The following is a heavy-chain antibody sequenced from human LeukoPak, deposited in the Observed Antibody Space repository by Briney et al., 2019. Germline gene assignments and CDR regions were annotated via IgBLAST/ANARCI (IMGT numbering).Heavy chain of an antibody. CDR2: FDPEDDEI. D-gene: IGHD1-7*01. CDR1: GYTLTELS. J-gene: IGHJ4*02. V-gene: IGHV1-24*01. Sequence: WASVKVSCTVSGYTLTELSMHWVRQAPGKGLEWMGGFDPEDDEIIYAQRFQGRVTMTEDASTDTAYMELRSLRSEDTAVYYCATETGNFYFYSWGQGTLVTVSS. CDR3: ATETGNFYFYS.